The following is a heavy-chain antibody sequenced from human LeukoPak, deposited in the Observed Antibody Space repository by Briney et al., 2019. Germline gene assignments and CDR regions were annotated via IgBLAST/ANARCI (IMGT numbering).Heavy chain of an antibody. CDR2: IKQDGNEI. J-gene: IGHJ4*02. V-gene: IGHV3-7*01. CDR3: ARTRGVEDY. Sequence: GGSLRLSCAASGFTFSDYWMSWVRQPPGKGLEWVANIKQDGNEIYYVGSVKGRFTISRDNAKNSLYLQMNSLRAEDTAVYYCARTRGVEDYWGQGTLVTVSS. D-gene: IGHD3-10*01. CDR1: GFTFSDYW.